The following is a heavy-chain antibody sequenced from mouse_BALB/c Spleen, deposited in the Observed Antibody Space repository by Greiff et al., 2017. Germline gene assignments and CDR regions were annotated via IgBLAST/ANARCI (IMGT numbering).Heavy chain of an antibody. D-gene: IGHD2-1*01. J-gene: IGHJ4*01. Sequence: EVQLQQSGAELVRSGASVKLSCTASGFNIKDYYMHWVKQRPEQGLEWIGWIDPENGDTEYAPKFQGKATMTADTSSNTAYLQLSSLTSEDTAVYYCNPHGNYEDAMDYWGQGTSVTVSS. CDR3: NPHGNYEDAMDY. CDR2: IDPENGDT. CDR1: GFNIKDYY. V-gene: IGHV14-4*02.